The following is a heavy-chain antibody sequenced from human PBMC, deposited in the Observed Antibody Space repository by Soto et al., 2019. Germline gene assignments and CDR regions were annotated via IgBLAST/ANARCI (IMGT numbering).Heavy chain of an antibody. V-gene: IGHV3-21*01. D-gene: IGHD2-2*01. CDR3: ARELGGWYCSSTSCYVPGMGAFDI. CDR2: ISSSSSYI. J-gene: IGHJ3*02. CDR1: GFTFSSYS. Sequence: GGSLRLSCAASGFTFSSYSMNWVRQAPGKGLEWVSSISSSSSYIYYADSVKGRFTISRDNAKNSLYLQMNSLRAEDTAVYYCARELGGWYCSSTSCYVPGMGAFDIWGQGTMVTVSS.